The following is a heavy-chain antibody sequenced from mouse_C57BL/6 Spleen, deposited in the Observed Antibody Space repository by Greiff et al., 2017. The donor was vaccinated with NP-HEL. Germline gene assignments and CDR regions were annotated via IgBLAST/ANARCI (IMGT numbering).Heavy chain of an antibody. Sequence: QVQLKESGAELVKPGASVKISCKASGYAFSSYWMNWVKQRPGKGLEWIGQIYPGDGDTNYNGKFKGKATLTADKSSSTAYMQLSSLTSEDSAVYFCARSYYYGSSPYWYFDVWGTGTTVTVSS. D-gene: IGHD1-1*01. CDR1: GYAFSSYW. V-gene: IGHV1-80*01. CDR2: IYPGDGDT. J-gene: IGHJ1*03. CDR3: ARSYYYGSSPYWYFDV.